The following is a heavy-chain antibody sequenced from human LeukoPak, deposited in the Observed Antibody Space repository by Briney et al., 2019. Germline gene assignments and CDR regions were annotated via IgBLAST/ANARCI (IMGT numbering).Heavy chain of an antibody. J-gene: IGHJ4*02. D-gene: IGHD4-23*01. CDR2: ISSSGSTI. CDR3: ARDYGGSSPFDY. Sequence: PGGSLRLSCAASGFTFSSCEMHWVRQAPGKGLEWVSYISSSGSTIYYADSVKGRFTISRDNAKNSLDLQMNSLRAEDTAVYYCARDYGGSSPFDYWGQGILVTVSS. V-gene: IGHV3-48*03. CDR1: GFTFSSCE.